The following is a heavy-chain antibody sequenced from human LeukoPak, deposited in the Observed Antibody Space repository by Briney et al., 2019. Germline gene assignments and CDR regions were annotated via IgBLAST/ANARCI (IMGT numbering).Heavy chain of an antibody. D-gene: IGHD2-2*01. CDR3: ARTAGYSSIVFDI. V-gene: IGHV3-7*01. Sequence: GRSLRLSCAASGVTFRNYGMSWGRQAPGNGLEWVANIKQDGSEKYYVDSVKGRFTISRDNAKNSLYLQMNSLRAEDTAVYNCARTAGYSSIVFDIWGQGTMVTVSS. CDR2: IKQDGSEK. J-gene: IGHJ3*02. CDR1: GVTFRNYG.